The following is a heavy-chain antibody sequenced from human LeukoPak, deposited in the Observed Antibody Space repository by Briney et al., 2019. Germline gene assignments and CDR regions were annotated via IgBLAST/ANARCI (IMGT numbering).Heavy chain of an antibody. CDR2: IYYSGST. CDR3: ARGVQYVVSQHGNWFDP. D-gene: IGHD1-1*01. CDR1: GGCISSGGYS. Sequence: SETLSLTCAVSGGCISSGGYSWSWIRQPPGKGLEWIGYIYYSGSTYDNPSLKSRVTISVDRSKNQFSLKLSSVTAADTAVYYCARGVQYVVSQHGNWFDPWGQGTLVTVSS. J-gene: IGHJ5*02. V-gene: IGHV4-30-2*01.